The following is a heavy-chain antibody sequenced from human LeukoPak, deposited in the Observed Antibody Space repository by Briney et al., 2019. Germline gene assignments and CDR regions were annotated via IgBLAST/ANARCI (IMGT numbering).Heavy chain of an antibody. CDR1: GGTFSSYA. J-gene: IGHJ4*02. CDR2: IIPIFGTA. D-gene: IGHD6-13*01. V-gene: IGHV1-69*05. Sequence: SVKVSCKASGGTFSSYAISWVRQAPGQGLEWMGGIIPIFGTANYAQKFQGRVTITRDTSASTAYMELSSLRSEDTAVYYCAREGLRHMKYSSSWYANRWGQGTLVTVSS. CDR3: AREGLRHMKYSSSWYANR.